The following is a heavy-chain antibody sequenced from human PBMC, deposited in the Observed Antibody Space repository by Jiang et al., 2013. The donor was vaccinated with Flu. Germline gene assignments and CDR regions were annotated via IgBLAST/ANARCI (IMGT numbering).Heavy chain of an antibody. J-gene: IGHJ4*02. D-gene: IGHD3-10*01. V-gene: IGHV3-30*04. Sequence: GLVQPGGSLRLSCAASGFTFSSYAMSWVRQAPGKGLEWVAVISYDGSNKYYADSVKGRFTISRDNSKNTLYLQMNSLRAEDTAVYYCARDGLITMVQGVLDYWGQGTLVTVSS. CDR1: GFTFSSYA. CDR3: ARDGLITMVQGVLDY. CDR2: ISYDGSNK.